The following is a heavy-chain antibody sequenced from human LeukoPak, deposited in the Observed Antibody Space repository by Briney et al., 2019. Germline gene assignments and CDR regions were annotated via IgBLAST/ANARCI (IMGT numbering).Heavy chain of an antibody. CDR2: IYYSGST. CDR3: ARLWDYYGSGLDY. V-gene: IGHV4-59*08. J-gene: IGHJ4*02. CDR1: GGSISSYY. D-gene: IGHD3-10*01. Sequence: SETLSLTCTVSGGSISSYYWSWIRQPPGKGLEWIGYIYYSGSTNYNPSLKSRVTISVDTSKNQFSLKLSSVTAADTAVYYCARLWDYYGSGLDYWGQGTLVTVSS.